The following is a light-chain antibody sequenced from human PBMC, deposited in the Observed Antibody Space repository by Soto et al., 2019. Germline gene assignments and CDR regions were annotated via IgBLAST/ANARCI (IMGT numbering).Light chain of an antibody. Sequence: EIVLTQSPATLSLSPGERATLSCWASQSVSSYLAWYQQKPGQAPRLLIYDASNRATGVPARFSGSGSGTDFTLTISSLEPEDFAVYYCRQRSNWPHTFGGGTKVEIK. CDR3: RQRSNWPHT. V-gene: IGKV3-11*01. J-gene: IGKJ4*01. CDR2: DAS. CDR1: QSVSSY.